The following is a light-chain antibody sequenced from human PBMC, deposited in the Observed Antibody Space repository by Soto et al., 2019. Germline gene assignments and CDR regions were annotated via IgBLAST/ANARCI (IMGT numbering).Light chain of an antibody. V-gene: IGKV3-20*01. CDR3: QQYGSSPFP. J-gene: IGKJ3*01. Sequence: EIVLTQSPGTLSLSPGERATLSCRASQSVSSSYLAWYQQKPGQTPRLLFYGASSRATGIPDRFSGSGSGTDFTLTISRLQPEDFAVYYCQQYGSSPFPFGPGTKVHIK. CDR2: GAS. CDR1: QSVSSSY.